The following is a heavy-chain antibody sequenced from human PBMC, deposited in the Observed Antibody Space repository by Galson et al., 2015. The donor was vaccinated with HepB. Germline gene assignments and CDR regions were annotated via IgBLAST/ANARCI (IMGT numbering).Heavy chain of an antibody. CDR3: APLRGKGYGGKESDY. CDR1: GFTFSSYA. D-gene: IGHD4-23*01. V-gene: IGHV3-23*01. J-gene: IGHJ4*02. Sequence: SLRLSCAASGFTFSSYAMSWVRQAPGKGLEWVSAISGSGGSTYYADSVKGRFTISRDNSKNTLYLQMNSLRAEDTAVYYCAPLRGKGYGGKESDYWGQGTLVTVSS. CDR2: ISGSGGST.